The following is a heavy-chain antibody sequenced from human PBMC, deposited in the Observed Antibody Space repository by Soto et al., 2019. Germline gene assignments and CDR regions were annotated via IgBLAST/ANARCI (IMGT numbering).Heavy chain of an antibody. CDR2: IIPIFGTA. J-gene: IGHJ6*02. D-gene: IGHD3-10*01. Sequence: VKVSCKASGGTFSSYAISWVRQAPGQGLEWMGGIIPIFGTANYAQKFQGRVTITADESTSTAYMELSSLRSEDTAVYYCARGGYYGSGSYSGYYYYGMDVWGQGTTVTVSS. CDR1: GGTFSSYA. V-gene: IGHV1-69*13. CDR3: ARGGYYGSGSYSGYYYYGMDV.